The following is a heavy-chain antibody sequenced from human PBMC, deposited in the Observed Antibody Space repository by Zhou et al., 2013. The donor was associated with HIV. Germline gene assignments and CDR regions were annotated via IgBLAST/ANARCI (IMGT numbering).Heavy chain of an antibody. D-gene: IGHD2-15*01. V-gene: IGHV4-4*09. J-gene: IGHJ5*01. CDR1: GGSIRSYY. CDR3: ARFGYLSGWYDS. CDR2: IYSTGTT. Sequence: QVQLQESGPGLVKPSQTLSLTCTVSGGSIRSYYWSWIRQPPGKGLEWIGYIYSTGTTNYNPSLKSRVTISVDTSKNQFSLKLSSVTAADTAVYFXARFGYLSGWYDSWGQGTLVTVSS.